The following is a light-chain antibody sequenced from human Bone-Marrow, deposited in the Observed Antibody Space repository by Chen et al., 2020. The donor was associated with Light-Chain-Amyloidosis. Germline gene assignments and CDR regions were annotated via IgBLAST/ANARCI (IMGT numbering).Light chain of an antibody. V-gene: IGLV2-18*02. CDR2: EVN. CDR1: RGDVGRYDR. CDR3: SSYTSISTLI. J-gene: IGLJ2*01. Sequence: QSALTQPPSVSGSPGQSFTLPCTRTRGDVGRYDRVSWYQQSPGTAPTVRIFEVNNRPSGVPDRCSGSKSGNAASLTISGLQAEDEGDYYCSSYTSISTLIFGGGTKLTVL.